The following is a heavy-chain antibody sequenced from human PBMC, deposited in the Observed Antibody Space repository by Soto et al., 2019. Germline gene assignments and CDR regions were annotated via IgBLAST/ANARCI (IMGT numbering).Heavy chain of an antibody. D-gene: IGHD3-3*01. J-gene: IGHJ6*02. Sequence: ASVKVSCKASGGTFSSYAISWVRQAPGQGLEWMGGIIPIFGTANYAQKFQGRVTITADESTSTAYMELSSLRSEDTAVYYCARARVLEDSGETFYYYGMDVWGQGTTVTVSS. CDR2: IIPIFGTA. CDR1: GGTFSSYA. CDR3: ARARVLEDSGETFYYYGMDV. V-gene: IGHV1-69*13.